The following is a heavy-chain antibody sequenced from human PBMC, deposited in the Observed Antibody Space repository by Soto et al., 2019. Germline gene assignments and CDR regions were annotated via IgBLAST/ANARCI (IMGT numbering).Heavy chain of an antibody. J-gene: IGHJ6*02. D-gene: IGHD5-12*01. CDR3: EVEMATILYGMDV. CDR2: ISSSSSYI. V-gene: IGHV3-21*01. Sequence: PVGSLRLSCAASGFTFSSYSMNWVRQAPGKGLEWVSSISSSSSYIYYADSVKGRFTISRDNAKNSLYLQMNSLRAEDTAVYYCEVEMATILYGMDVWGQGTTVTVSS. CDR1: GFTFSSYS.